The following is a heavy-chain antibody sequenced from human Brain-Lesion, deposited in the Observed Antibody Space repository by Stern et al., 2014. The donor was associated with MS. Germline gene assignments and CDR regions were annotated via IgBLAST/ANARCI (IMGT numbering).Heavy chain of an antibody. Sequence: VQLVQSGAGLVQPGESLRLSCAVSGFTFSNYWLPWVRQAPGPGLEWVASIKADGSEKSYVASVKGRFPISSDHPTNTLYFQLHSLRAEDTAVYYCARAVRELGTWGQGTLVTVSS. CDR1: GFTFSNYW. J-gene: IGHJ5*02. CDR3: ARAVRELGT. CDR2: IKADGSEK. D-gene: IGHD1-7*01. V-gene: IGHV3-7*01.